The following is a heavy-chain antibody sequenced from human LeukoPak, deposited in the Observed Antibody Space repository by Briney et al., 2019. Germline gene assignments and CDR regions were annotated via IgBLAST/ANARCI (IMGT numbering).Heavy chain of an antibody. CDR3: TRHKERYCSSTSCYRVENYYGMDV. V-gene: IGHV3-73*01. CDR1: GFTFSGSA. D-gene: IGHD2-2*02. CDR2: IRSEANSYAT. Sequence: GGSLRLSCAASGFTFSGSAMHWVRQASGKGLEWVGRIRSEANSYATAYAASVKGRFTTSRDDSKNTAYLQMNSLKTEDTAVYYCTRHKERYCSSTSCYRVENYYGMDVWGQGTTVTVSS. J-gene: IGHJ6*02.